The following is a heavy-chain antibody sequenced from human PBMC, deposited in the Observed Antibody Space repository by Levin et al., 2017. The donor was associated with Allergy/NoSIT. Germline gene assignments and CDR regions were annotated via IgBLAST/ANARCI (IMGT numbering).Heavy chain of an antibody. CDR2: IYHSGST. Sequence: SSQTLSLTCAVSGGSISSSNWWSWVRQPPGKGLEWIGEIYHSGSTNSNPSLKSRVTISVDKSKNQFSLKLSSVTAADTAVYYCARRTYGDYYYYGMDVWGQGTTVTVSS. D-gene: IGHD4-17*01. CDR1: GGSISSSNW. CDR3: ARRTYGDYYYYGMDV. J-gene: IGHJ6*02. V-gene: IGHV4-4*02.